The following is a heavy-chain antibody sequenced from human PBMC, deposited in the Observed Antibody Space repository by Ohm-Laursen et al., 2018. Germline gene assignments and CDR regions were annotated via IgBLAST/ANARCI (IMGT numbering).Heavy chain of an antibody. CDR1: GGSISSSSYF. CDR2: IYYSGST. Sequence: GTLSLTCTVSGGSISSSSYFWGWIRQPPGKGLEWIGHIYYSGSTYSNPSLKSRVTISVDTSNNQFSLKLSSVTAADTAVYYCARRVYGSGKTDYWGQGTLVTVSS. V-gene: IGHV4-39*01. J-gene: IGHJ4*02. D-gene: IGHD3-10*01. CDR3: ARRVYGSGKTDY.